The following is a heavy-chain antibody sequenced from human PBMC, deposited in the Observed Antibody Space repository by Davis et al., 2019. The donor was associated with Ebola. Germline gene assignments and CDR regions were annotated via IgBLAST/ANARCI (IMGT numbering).Heavy chain of an antibody. CDR1: GYTFTTYG. D-gene: IGHD3-10*01. J-gene: IGHJ1*01. CDR2: ISAYYGTT. V-gene: IGHV1-18*01. Sequence: AASVKVSCKASGYTFTTYGISWVRQAPGQGLEWMGWISAYYGTTNYAQGLQGRVTMTRDTSTSTAHMELRGLRSDDPAVYYCAREAEVDGSIFFLHWGQSTLVTFSS. CDR3: AREAEVDGSIFFLH.